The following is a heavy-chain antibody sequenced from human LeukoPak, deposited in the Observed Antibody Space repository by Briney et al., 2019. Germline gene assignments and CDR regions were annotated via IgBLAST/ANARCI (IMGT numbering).Heavy chain of an antibody. CDR3: AREDCGGDCYLQPYYMDV. CDR1: GGSISSGGYY. V-gene: IGHV4-30-2*01. J-gene: IGHJ6*03. D-gene: IGHD2-21*01. Sequence: SETLSLTCTVSGGSISSGGYYWSWIRQPPGKGLEWIGYIYHSGSTYYNPSLKSRVTISVDRSKNQFSLKLSSVTAADTAVYYCAREDCGGDCYLQPYYMDVWGKGTTVTVSS. CDR2: IYHSGST.